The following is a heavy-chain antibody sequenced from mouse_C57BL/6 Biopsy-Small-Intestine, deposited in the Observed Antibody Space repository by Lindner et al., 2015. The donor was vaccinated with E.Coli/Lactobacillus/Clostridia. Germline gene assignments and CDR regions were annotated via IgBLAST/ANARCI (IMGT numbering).Heavy chain of an antibody. Sequence: VQLQESGPELVKPGASVKISCKASGYSFTGYYMNWVKQSPEKSLEWIGEINPSTGGTTYNQKSKAKATLTVDKSSSTAYMQLKSLTSEDSAVYYCATYDYGGFTYWGQGTLVTVPA. D-gene: IGHD2-4*01. CDR3: ATYDYGGFTY. CDR1: GYSFTGYY. CDR2: INPSTGGT. V-gene: IGHV1-42*01. J-gene: IGHJ3*01.